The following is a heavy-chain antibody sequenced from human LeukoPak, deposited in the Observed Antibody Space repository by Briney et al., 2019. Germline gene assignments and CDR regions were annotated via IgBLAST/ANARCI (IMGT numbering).Heavy chain of an antibody. CDR2: VDLQGST. J-gene: IGHJ4*02. Sequence: SETLSLTCGVSGGSISNTNWWTWVRQPPGKGLEWIGEVDLQGSTNYDPSLKSRVAISVDKSENNISLELTSVTAADTAVYYCARQGGPYRPLDYSGQGTLVTVAS. CDR1: GGSISNTNW. CDR3: ARQGGPYRPLDY. V-gene: IGHV4-4*02.